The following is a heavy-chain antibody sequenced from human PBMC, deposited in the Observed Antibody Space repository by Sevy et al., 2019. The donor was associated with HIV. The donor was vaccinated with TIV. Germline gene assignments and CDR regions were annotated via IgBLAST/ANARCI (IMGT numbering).Heavy chain of an antibody. J-gene: IGHJ4*02. CDR3: VRGTGPGSFLFDY. CDR2: ISGSSSTI. CDR1: GFSFSDYS. V-gene: IGHV3-48*01. Sequence: GGSLRLSCAASGFSFSDYSLSWVRQTPDKGLEWLSLISGSSSTIHYADSVKGRFTISRDNGKNSLCLQMNSLRVEDTAMYYCVRGTGPGSFLFDYWGQGTLVTVSS.